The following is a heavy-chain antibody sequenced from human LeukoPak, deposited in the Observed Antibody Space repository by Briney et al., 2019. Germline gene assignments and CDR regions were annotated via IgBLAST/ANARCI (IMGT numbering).Heavy chain of an antibody. V-gene: IGHV3-23*01. CDR1: GFAFSTYA. D-gene: IGHD6-19*01. CDR2: ISGIDT. Sequence: GGSLRLSRAASGFAFSTYAMNWVRQAPGKGLEWVSTISGIDTFYADSVKGRFTISRDNSKNTLYLQMISLRAEGTAVYYCTKDAPDSGGWFFFDSWGQGTLVTVSS. CDR3: TKDAPDSGGWFFFDS. J-gene: IGHJ4*02.